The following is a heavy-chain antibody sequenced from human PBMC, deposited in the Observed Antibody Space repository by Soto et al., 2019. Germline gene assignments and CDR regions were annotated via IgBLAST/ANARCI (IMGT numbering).Heavy chain of an antibody. V-gene: IGHV1-69*13. Sequence: SVKVSCNASGGTFSSYAISWVRQAPGQGLEWMGGIIPIFGTANYAQKFQGRVTITADESTSTAYMELSSLRSEDTAVYYCARDGDSSGWYMGYWGQGTLVTVSS. J-gene: IGHJ4*02. D-gene: IGHD6-19*01. CDR3: ARDGDSSGWYMGY. CDR1: GGTFSSYA. CDR2: IIPIFGTA.